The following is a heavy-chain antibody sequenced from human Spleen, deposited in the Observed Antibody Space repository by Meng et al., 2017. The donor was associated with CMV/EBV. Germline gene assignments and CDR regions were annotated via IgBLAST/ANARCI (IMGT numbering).Heavy chain of an antibody. CDR2: IIPIMNIA. D-gene: IGHD1-26*01. J-gene: IGHJ4*02. CDR1: GDTFSNSA. Sequence: SVKVSCKASGDTFSNSAISWVRQAPGQGLEWMGGIIPIMNIANYAQNFQGRITIIADKSTSTAYMELSSLRSEDTAMYYCATGKSGSPENYFDYWGQGTLVTVSS. CDR3: ATGKSGSPENYFDY. V-gene: IGHV1-69*10.